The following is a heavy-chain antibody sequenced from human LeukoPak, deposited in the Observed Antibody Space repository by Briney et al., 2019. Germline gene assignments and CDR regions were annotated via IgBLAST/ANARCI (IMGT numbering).Heavy chain of an antibody. D-gene: IGHD3-22*01. CDR3: ARATDSSGYRGLYR. CDR1: GGSISSGSYY. CDR2: IYYSGST. V-gene: IGHV4-61*01. J-gene: IGHJ5*02. Sequence: PSETLSLTCTVSGGSISSGSYYWSWIRQPPGKGLEWIGYIYYSGSTNYNPSLKSRVTISVDTSKNQFSLKLSSVSAADTAVYYCARATDSSGYRGLYRWGQGTLVTVSS.